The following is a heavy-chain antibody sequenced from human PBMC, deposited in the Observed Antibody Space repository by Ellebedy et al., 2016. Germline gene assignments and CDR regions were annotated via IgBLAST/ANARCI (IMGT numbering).Heavy chain of an antibody. CDR1: GFTFRNSW. CDR2: IKQDGSQK. CDR3: GAGGGWLSDY. V-gene: IGHV3-7*01. J-gene: IGHJ4*02. Sequence: GESLKISCAGSGFTFRNSWMTWVRQAPGKGLAWVASIKQDGSQKDYVDSVKGRFTISRDNAKGSLYLQMTRLRVEDTAVYYCGAGGGWLSDYWGQGTLVTVSS. D-gene: IGHD6-19*01.